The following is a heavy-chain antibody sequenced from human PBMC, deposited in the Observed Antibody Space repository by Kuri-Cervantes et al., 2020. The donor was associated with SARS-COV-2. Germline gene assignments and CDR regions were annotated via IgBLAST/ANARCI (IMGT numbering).Heavy chain of an antibody. CDR1: GFTFSNFE. CDR2: ISSSSSYV. Sequence: GGSLRLSCAASGFTFSNFEMNWVRQAPGKGLEWVSSISSSSSYVYYADSVKGRFTISRDNAKNSLYLQMNSLRAEDTAVYYCASRVGSPAGYWGQGTLVTVSS. CDR3: ASRVGSPAGY. D-gene: IGHD1-14*01. V-gene: IGHV3-21*01. J-gene: IGHJ4*02.